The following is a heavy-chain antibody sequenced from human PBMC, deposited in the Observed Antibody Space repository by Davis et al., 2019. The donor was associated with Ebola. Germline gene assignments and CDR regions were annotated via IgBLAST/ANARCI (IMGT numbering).Heavy chain of an antibody. J-gene: IGHJ3*02. CDR1: GYTFTGFY. D-gene: IGHD3-16*01. CDR3: ARGGRPHGFDI. Sequence: AASAKVSCNPSGYTFTGFYLHWVRQAPGQGLQWVGIINPSDGSTVYAQKFQGRVTMTTDTSTRAIYMELGSLRSEDTAVYYCARGGRPHGFDIWGQGTMVTVSS. CDR2: INPSDGST. V-gene: IGHV1-46*01.